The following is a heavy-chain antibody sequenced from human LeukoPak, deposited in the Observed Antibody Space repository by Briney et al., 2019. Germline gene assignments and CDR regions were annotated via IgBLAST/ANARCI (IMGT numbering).Heavy chain of an antibody. Sequence: SETLSLTCTVSGGSISSYYWSWIRQPPGKGLEWIGYIYYSGSTDYNPSLKSRVTISVDTSKNQFSLKLSSVTAADTAVYYCARGPYDSSGYYYVWGQGTLVTVSS. J-gene: IGHJ4*02. CDR2: IYYSGST. V-gene: IGHV4-59*01. CDR3: ARGPYDSSGYYYV. CDR1: GGSISSYY. D-gene: IGHD3-22*01.